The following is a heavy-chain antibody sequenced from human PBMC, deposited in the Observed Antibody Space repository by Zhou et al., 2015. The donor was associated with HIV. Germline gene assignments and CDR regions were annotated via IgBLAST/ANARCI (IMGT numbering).Heavy chain of an antibody. CDR3: ARHDTVTNSYYYYYMDV. Sequence: QVQLVQSGAEVKKPGSSVKVSCKASGGTFSSYAISWVRQAPGQGLEWMGGIIPIFGTANYAQKFQGRVTITADESTSTAYMELSSLRSEDTAVYYCARHDTVTNSYYYYYMDVWGKGTTVTVSS. CDR1: GGTFSSYA. D-gene: IGHD4-17*01. V-gene: IGHV1-69*01. CDR2: IIPIFGTA. J-gene: IGHJ6*03.